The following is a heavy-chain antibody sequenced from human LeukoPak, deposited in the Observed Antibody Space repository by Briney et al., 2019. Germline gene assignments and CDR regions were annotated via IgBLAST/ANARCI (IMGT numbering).Heavy chain of an antibody. CDR2: INPNSGGT. V-gene: IGHV1-2*02. Sequence: GASVKVPCKASGYTFTGYYMHRVRQAPGQGLEWMGWINPNSGGTNYAQKFQGRVTMTRNTSISTAYMELSSLKSEDTAVYFCARADYDTSASTRKQIDYWGQGTLVTVSS. J-gene: IGHJ4*02. CDR1: GYTFTGYY. D-gene: IGHD3-22*01. CDR3: ARADYDTSASTRKQIDY.